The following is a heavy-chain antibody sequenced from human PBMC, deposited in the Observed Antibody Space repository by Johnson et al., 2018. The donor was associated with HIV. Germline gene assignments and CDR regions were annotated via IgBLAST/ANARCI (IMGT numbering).Heavy chain of an antibody. J-gene: IGHJ3*01. D-gene: IGHD5-18*01. Sequence: VQLVESGGGLVKPGGSLRLSCAASGLTFNNAWMSWVRQAPGKGLEWVGRIKSETDGGTTDYAAPVKDSFIISSDDSKTTRYLQMNSLKTEDTAGYYWATEAGIELWLIDAFDLWGQGTMVTVSS. CDR3: ATEAGIELWLIDAFDL. CDR1: GLTFNNAW. CDR2: IKSETDGGTT. V-gene: IGHV3-15*01.